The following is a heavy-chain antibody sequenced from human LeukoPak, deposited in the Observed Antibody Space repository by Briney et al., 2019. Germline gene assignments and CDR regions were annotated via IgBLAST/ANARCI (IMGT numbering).Heavy chain of an antibody. Sequence: PGGSLRPSCAASGFTFSSYWMHWVRQAPGKGLVWVSRINSDGSSTNYADSVKGRFTISRENAKNTLYLQMNSLRAEDTAVYYCASTLSSSPHGGRGTLVTDSS. CDR3: ASTLSSSPH. V-gene: IGHV3-74*01. CDR1: GFTFSSYW. CDR2: INSDGSST. J-gene: IGHJ4*02. D-gene: IGHD6-6*01.